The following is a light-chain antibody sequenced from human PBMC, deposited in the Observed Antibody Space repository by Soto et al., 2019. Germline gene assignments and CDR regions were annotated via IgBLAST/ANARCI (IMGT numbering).Light chain of an antibody. J-gene: IGKJ4*01. CDR1: QSVRSN. V-gene: IGKV3-15*01. CDR2: DAS. Sequence: EIVLTQSPATLSVSPGERVTLSCRASQSVRSNLAWYQQKPSQAPRLLIFDASTRATNMPARFSGSGSGTGFTLTISSLQSEDFAVYYCQQYFDWPPLTFGGGTKVDIK. CDR3: QQYFDWPPLT.